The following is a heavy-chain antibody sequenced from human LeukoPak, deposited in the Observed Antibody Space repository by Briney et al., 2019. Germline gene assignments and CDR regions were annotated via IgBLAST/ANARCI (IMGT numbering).Heavy chain of an antibody. CDR1: GGSIRSSYYY. D-gene: IGHD6-13*01. Sequence: PSETLSLTCTVSGGSIRSSYYYWGWIRQPPGKGLEWIGEINHSGSTNYNPSLKSRLTISVDTSKNQFSLKLSSVTAADTAVYYCARVGKGSGWYGLLDYWGQGTLVTVSS. CDR2: INHSGST. V-gene: IGHV4-39*07. J-gene: IGHJ4*02. CDR3: ARVGKGSGWYGLLDY.